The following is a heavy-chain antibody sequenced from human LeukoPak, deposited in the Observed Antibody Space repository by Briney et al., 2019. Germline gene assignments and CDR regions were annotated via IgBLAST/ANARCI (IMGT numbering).Heavy chain of an antibody. V-gene: IGHV1-69*13. D-gene: IGHD3-16*01. Sequence: ASVKVSCKASGGTFSSYAISWVRQAPGQGLEWMGGIIPIFGTTNYAQKFQGRVTITADESTSTAYMELSSLRSEDTAVYYCARGNLPLGGWYNYWGQGTLVTVSS. CDR2: IIPIFGTT. J-gene: IGHJ4*02. CDR1: GGTFSSYA. CDR3: ARGNLPLGGWYNY.